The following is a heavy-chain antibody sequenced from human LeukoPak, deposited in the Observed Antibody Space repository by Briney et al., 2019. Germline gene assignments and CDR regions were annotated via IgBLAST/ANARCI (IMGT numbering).Heavy chain of an antibody. J-gene: IGHJ3*02. CDR3: ARSRVLWGRAGPFVI. CDR1: GGSFSGYY. Sequence: SETLSLTCAVYGGSFSGYYWSWIRQPPGKGLEWIGEINHSGSTNYNPSLKSRVTISVDTSKNQFSLKLSSVTAADTAVYYCARSRVLWGRAGPFVIWAQGPMVTVFS. D-gene: IGHD3-16*01. V-gene: IGHV4-34*01. CDR2: INHSGST.